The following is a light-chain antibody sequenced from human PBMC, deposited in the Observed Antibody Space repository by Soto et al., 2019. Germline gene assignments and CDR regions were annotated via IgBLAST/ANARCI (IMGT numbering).Light chain of an antibody. CDR2: DVI. CDR3: SSYTTSNTVV. Sequence: QSVLTQPASVSGSPGQSITISCTGTSSDVGAYNYVSWYQHHPGKAPKLMIYDVINRASGVSNRFSGSKSGNTASLTVSGLQAEEEADYYCSSYTTSNTVVFGGGTTLTVL. CDR1: SSDVGAYNY. J-gene: IGLJ2*01. V-gene: IGLV2-14*03.